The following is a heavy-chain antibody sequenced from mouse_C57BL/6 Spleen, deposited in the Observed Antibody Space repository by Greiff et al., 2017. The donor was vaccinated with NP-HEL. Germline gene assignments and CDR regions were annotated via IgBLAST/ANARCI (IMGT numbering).Heavy chain of an antibody. D-gene: IGHD2-5*01. CDR1: GYAFSSYW. J-gene: IGHJ2*01. V-gene: IGHV1-80*01. CDR2: IYPGDGDT. Sequence: QVQLKESGAELVKPGASVKISCKASGYAFSSYWMNWVKQRPGKGLEWIGQIYPGDGDTNYNGKFKGKATLTADKSSSTAYMQLSSLTSEDSAVYFCARSGNYYSNLFDYWGQGTTLTVSS. CDR3: ARSGNYYSNLFDY.